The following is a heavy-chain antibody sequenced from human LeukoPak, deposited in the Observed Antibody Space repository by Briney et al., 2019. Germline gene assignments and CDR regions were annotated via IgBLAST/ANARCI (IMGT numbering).Heavy chain of an antibody. CDR1: GFTFSSYS. V-gene: IGHV3-23*01. D-gene: IGHD2-8*01. CDR2: ISGSGGST. J-gene: IGHJ5*02. CDR3: AKDVRRCNGACT. Sequence: GGSLRLSCAASGFTFSSYSMNWVRQAPGKGLEWVSAISGSGGSTYYADSVKGRFTISRDNSKNTLSLQMNSLRVEDTAIYYCAKDVRRCNGACTWGQGTLVTVSS.